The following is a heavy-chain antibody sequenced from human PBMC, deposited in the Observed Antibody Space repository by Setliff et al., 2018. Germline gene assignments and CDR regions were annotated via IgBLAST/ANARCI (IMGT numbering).Heavy chain of an antibody. CDR1: GYTFTNYG. J-gene: IGHJ4*01. CDR3: LRLVRYCSRTACQRTSGDEV. D-gene: IGHD2-8*01. V-gene: IGHV1-18*01. Sequence: ASVKVSCKASGYTFTNYGINWVRQAPGQGLEWMGWINNYNMNTNYPQKFQGRLTMTTDKSTNMAYLDLRGLRLDDTAIYFCLRLVRYCSRTACQRTSGDEVWGQGTLVTVSS. CDR2: INNYNMNT.